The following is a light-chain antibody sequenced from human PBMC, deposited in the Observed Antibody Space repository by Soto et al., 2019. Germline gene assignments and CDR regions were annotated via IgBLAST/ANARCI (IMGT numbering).Light chain of an antibody. J-gene: IGKJ5*01. CDR1: QSVNNC. CDR2: AAS. CDR3: QQSHSTPIT. V-gene: IGKV1-39*01. Sequence: DIQMTQSPSSLAASVGDRVTITCRASQSVNNCLNWYQQKPGKAPTLLIFAASSLPSGVPSRFSGSGSGTDFTLTISSLQPEDFATYYCQQSHSTPITFGQGTRLEI.